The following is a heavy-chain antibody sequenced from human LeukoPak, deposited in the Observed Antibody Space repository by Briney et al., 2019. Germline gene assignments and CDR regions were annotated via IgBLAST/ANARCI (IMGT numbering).Heavy chain of an antibody. CDR2: ISWNSVSI. CDR1: GFTFDDYA. Sequence: GRSLRLSCAASGFTFDDYAMHWVRQAPGKGLEWVSGISWNSVSIGYVDSVKGRFTISRDNAKNSLYLQMNSLRPEDTAVYYCAKDIKELPRHDMDVWGQGTTVTVSS. V-gene: IGHV3-9*01. J-gene: IGHJ6*02. CDR3: AKDIKELPRHDMDV. D-gene: IGHD1-26*01.